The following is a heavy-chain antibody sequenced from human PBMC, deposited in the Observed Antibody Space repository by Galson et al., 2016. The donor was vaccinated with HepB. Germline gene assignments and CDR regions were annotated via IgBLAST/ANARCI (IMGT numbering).Heavy chain of an antibody. D-gene: IGHD2-21*01. J-gene: IGHJ4*02. V-gene: IGHV4-31*03. Sequence: TLSLTCTVSGGSLSSGGYNWNWIRQHPGRGLEWIGYISYSGNTYYSPSLKSRITISVDTSKNQFSLKLNFLTAADTAVYFCASQGGCVGSCFDYWGQGALVTVSS. CDR3: ASQGGCVGSCFDY. CDR1: GGSLSSGGYN. CDR2: ISYSGNT.